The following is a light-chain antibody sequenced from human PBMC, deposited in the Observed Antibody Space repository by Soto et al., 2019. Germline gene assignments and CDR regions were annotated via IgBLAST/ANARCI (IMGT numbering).Light chain of an antibody. Sequence: EIVMTQSPATLSVSPGERATLSCRASQSVSSNLAWNQQKPGQAPRLLIYGASTRAPSITARFSGSGSGKEFTLTISNMQSEDFAVYYCQQYNNWWTFGQGTKVEIK. J-gene: IGKJ1*01. CDR3: QQYNNWWT. CDR1: QSVSSN. CDR2: GAS. V-gene: IGKV3-15*01.